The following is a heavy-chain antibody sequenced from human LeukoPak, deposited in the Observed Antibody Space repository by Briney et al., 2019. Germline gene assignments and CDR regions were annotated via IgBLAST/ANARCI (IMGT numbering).Heavy chain of an antibody. CDR1: GFTFSDYY. CDR2: ISSSGSTI. D-gene: IGHD3-22*01. J-gene: IGHJ5*02. V-gene: IGHV3-11*01. CDR3: ARNPSLIVRFDP. Sequence: PGGSLRLSCAASGFTFSDYYMSWIRQAPGKGLEWVSYISSSGSTIYYADSVKGRFTISKDNAKNSLYLQMNSLRAEDTAVYYCARNPSLIVRFDPWGQGTLVTVSS.